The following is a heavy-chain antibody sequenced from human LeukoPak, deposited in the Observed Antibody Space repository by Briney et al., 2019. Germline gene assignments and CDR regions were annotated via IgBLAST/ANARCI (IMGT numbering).Heavy chain of an antibody. CDR2: IKQDGSEK. J-gene: IGHJ4*02. CDR3: ARVMDYVWGSYPNYFDY. Sequence: GGSLRLSCAAPGFTVSSNYMSWVRQAPGKGLEWVANIKQDGSEKYYVDSVKGRFTISRDNAKNSLYLQMNSLRAEDTAVYYCARVMDYVWGSYPNYFDYWGQGTLVTVSS. D-gene: IGHD3-16*02. CDR1: GFTVSSNY. V-gene: IGHV3-7*01.